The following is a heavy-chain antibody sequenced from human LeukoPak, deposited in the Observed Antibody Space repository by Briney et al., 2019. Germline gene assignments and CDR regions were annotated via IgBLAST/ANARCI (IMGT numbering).Heavy chain of an antibody. CDR2: ISAYNGNT. V-gene: IGHV1-18*01. J-gene: IGHJ5*02. Sequence: GASVKVSCKASGYTFTSYGISWVRQAPGQGLEWMGWISAYNGNTNYAQKLQGRVTMTTDTSTSTAYMELRSLRSDDTAVYYCARDGPGITIFGVVDLNWFDPWGQGTLVTVSS. CDR3: ARDGPGITIFGVVDLNWFDP. CDR1: GYTFTSYG. D-gene: IGHD3-3*01.